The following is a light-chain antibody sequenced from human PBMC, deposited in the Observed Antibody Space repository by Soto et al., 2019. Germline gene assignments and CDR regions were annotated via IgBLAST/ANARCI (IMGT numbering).Light chain of an antibody. CDR1: PSVCRKY. Sequence: ILLNPSPGNLSLFPGGRTTLSFRAHPSVCRKYLAWYPQKSGLAPKLLIYDASSRGTGIPDRFTGSGSGTDFTLTISRLEPEDFAVYYCQQYASAPITFGGGTKVEIK. CDR3: QQYASAPIT. CDR2: DAS. V-gene: IGKV3D-20*01. J-gene: IGKJ4*01.